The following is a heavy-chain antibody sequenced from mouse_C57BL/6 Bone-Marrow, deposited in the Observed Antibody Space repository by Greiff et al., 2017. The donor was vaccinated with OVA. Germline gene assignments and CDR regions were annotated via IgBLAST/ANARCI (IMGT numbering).Heavy chain of an antibody. CDR3: ARELPLGPYYYAMDY. Sequence: EVQVVESGGGLVKPGGSLKLSCAASGFTFSSYAMSWVRQTPEKRLEWVATISDGGSYTYYPDNVKGRFTISRDNAKNNLYLQMSHLKSEDTAMYYCARELPLGPYYYAMDYWGQGTSVTVSS. D-gene: IGHD4-1*01. J-gene: IGHJ4*01. CDR2: ISDGGSYT. CDR1: GFTFSSYA. V-gene: IGHV5-4*01.